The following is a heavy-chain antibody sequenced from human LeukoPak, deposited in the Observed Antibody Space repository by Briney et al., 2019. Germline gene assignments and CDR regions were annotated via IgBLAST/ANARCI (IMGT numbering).Heavy chain of an antibody. V-gene: IGHV3-64*01. J-gene: IGHJ5*02. CDR3: AKGLSYYGSGSYYRNWFDP. D-gene: IGHD3-10*01. CDR1: GFTFSNYA. Sequence: GGSLRLSCAASGFTFSNYAMQWVRQAPGKGLEYVSAISSNGDSIFYASSVKGRFTISRDNSKNTLYLQMNSLRAEDTAVYYCAKGLSYYGSGSYYRNWFDPWGQGTLVTVSS. CDR2: ISSNGDSI.